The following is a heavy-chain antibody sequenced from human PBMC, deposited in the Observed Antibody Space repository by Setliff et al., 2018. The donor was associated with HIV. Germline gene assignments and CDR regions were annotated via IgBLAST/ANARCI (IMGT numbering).Heavy chain of an antibody. CDR2: INHSGST. J-gene: IGHJ4*02. V-gene: IGHV4-34*01. CDR1: GGSFSGYY. CDR3: ARNKGGSTSDLDY. D-gene: IGHD6-13*01. Sequence: LSLTCAVYGGSFSGYYWSWIRQPPGKGLEWIGEINHSGSTNYNPSLKSRVTISVDASKNQFSLKLSSVTAADTAVYYCARNKGGSTSDLDYWGQGTLVTVSS.